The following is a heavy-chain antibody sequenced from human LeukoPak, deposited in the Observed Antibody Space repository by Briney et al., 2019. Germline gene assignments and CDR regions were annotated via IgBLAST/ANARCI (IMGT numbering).Heavy chain of an antibody. D-gene: IGHD3-22*01. CDR1: GFTFSSYS. CDR3: ARDSLYYYDSSGYDY. V-gene: IGHV3-48*01. J-gene: IGHJ4*02. CDR2: ISSSSSTI. Sequence: AGGSLRLSCAASGFTFSSYSMNWVRQAPGKGLEWVSYISSSSSTIYYADSVKGRFTISRDNAKNSLYLQMNSLRAEDTAVYYCARDSLYYYDSSGYDYWGQGTLVTVSS.